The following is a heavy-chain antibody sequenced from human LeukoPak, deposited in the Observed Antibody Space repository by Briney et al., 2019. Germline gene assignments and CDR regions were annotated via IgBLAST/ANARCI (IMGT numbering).Heavy chain of an antibody. Sequence: GGSLRLSCAASGFTFSSYTMHWVRQAPGKGLEWVAVISYDGSNEYYGDSVKGRFTISRDSSRTTLYLQMISLRAEDTAVYYCVRGPQYSGRIDYWGQGTLVTVSS. J-gene: IGHJ4*02. CDR2: ISYDGSNE. CDR3: VRGPQYSGRIDY. D-gene: IGHD1-26*01. V-gene: IGHV3-30-3*01. CDR1: GFTFSSYT.